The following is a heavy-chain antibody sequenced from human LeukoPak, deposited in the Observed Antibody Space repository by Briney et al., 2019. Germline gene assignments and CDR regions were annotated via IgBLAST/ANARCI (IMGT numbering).Heavy chain of an antibody. V-gene: IGHV3-30*18. CDR1: GFTFGSYG. D-gene: IGHD2-15*01. J-gene: IGHJ6*04. CDR3: AKDIGYCSGGSCYPAGMDV. Sequence: GGSLRLSCAASGFTFGSYGMHWVRQAPGKGLEWVAVISYDGSNKYYADSVKGRFTISRDNSKNTLYLQMNSLRAEDTAVYYCAKDIGYCSGGSCYPAGMDVWGKGTTVTVSS. CDR2: ISYDGSNK.